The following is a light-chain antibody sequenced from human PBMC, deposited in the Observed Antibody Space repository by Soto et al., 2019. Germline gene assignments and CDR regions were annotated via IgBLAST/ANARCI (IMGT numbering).Light chain of an antibody. CDR2: YAS. J-gene: IGKJ3*01. V-gene: IGKV3-15*01. CDR3: QHYSNWPPT. CDR1: ENVNRN. Sequence: EVVMTQSPATLSVSPGERVTLSCRASENVNRNLAWYHQKPGQGPSLLIYYASTRATGVPDRFTGSGSGTEFTLTISSLQSEDFGVYHCQHYSNWPPTFGPGTKVEIK.